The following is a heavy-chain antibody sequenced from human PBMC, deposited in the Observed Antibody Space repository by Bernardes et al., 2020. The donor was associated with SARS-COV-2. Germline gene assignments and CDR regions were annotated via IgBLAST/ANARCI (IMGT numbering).Heavy chain of an antibody. CDR1: GYSFSSHA. Sequence: GGSLRPSCAASGYSFSSHAMTLVRPAPGKGLGWVSAISGSSGSTNYADPLKGRFTISRDNSKNTLYLQMNSLRAEDTAVYYCARSRDYGDFGGILRGYYFDYWGQGTLVTVSS. V-gene: IGHV3-23*01. CDR3: ARSRDYGDFGGILRGYYFDY. J-gene: IGHJ4*02. CDR2: ISGSSGST. D-gene: IGHD4-17*01.